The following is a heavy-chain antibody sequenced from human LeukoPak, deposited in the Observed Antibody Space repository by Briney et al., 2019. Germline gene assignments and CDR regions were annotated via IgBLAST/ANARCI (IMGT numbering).Heavy chain of an antibody. Sequence: ASVEVSCKASGGTFSSYAISWVRQAPGQGLEWMGRIIPIFGTANYAQKFQGRVTITTDESTSTAYMELSSLRSEDTAVYYCARETTVITSAPYYYYYYMDVWGKGTTVTVSS. J-gene: IGHJ6*03. CDR3: ARETTVITSAPYYYYYYMDV. V-gene: IGHV1-69*05. CDR1: GGTFSSYA. CDR2: IIPIFGTA. D-gene: IGHD4-11*01.